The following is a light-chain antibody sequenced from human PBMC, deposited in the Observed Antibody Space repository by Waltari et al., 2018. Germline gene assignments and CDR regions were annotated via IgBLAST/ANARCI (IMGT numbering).Light chain of an antibody. J-gene: IGLJ3*02. CDR2: NNN. Sequence: QSVLTQPPSASGTPGQRVTISCFGSRSTIGNNIVSWYLQVPGTAPKLLISNNNQRRSGVPEPFSGSKSGTSASLAISWLQSEDEAEYSCAAWDDSLEGWVFGGGTRLTVL. CDR1: RSTIGNNI. CDR3: AAWDDSLEGWV. V-gene: IGLV1-44*01.